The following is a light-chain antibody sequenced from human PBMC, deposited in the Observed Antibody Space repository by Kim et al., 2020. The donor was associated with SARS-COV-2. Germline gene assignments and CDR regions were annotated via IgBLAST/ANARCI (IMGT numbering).Light chain of an antibody. J-gene: IGLJ2*01. CDR3: AAWDVSLSGVL. CDR1: SSNIGSNT. V-gene: IGLV1-44*01. Sequence: LTQPPSASGTPGQRVTISCSGTSSNIGSNTVNWYQQLPGTAPKLLIFSHNRRPSGVPDRFSSSKSGTSASLAINGLQSEDEAAYYCAAWDVSLSGVLFGGGTQLTVL. CDR2: SHN.